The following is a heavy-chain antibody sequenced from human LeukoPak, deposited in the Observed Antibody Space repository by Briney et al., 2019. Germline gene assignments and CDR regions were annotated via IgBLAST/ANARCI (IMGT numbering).Heavy chain of an antibody. CDR2: LYTGGNT. D-gene: IGHD1-7*01. J-gene: IGHJ4*02. V-gene: IGHV3-53*05. CDR1: GFTVTSTY. CDR3: ASYGNFNDY. Sequence: PGRSLRLSCAVSGFTVTSTYMNWVRQAPGKGLEWVSVLYTGGNTYYADSVKGRFTISRDISKNTLYLQMNSLRPDDTAIYFCASYGNFNDYWGQGTLVTVSS.